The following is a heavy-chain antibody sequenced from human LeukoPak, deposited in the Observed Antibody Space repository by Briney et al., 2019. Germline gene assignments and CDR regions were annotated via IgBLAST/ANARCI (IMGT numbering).Heavy chain of an antibody. Sequence: PGGSLRLSCAASGFTFNSNWMTWVRQAPGKGLEWVANIKQTGNEKYHVDSVKGRFTISRDNAKNSVYLQMNSLRAEDTAVYYCTRVVGAYWFDPWGQGTLVTVSS. CDR1: GFTFNSNW. J-gene: IGHJ5*02. D-gene: IGHD2-15*01. CDR3: TRVVGAYWFDP. V-gene: IGHV3-7*01. CDR2: IKQTGNEK.